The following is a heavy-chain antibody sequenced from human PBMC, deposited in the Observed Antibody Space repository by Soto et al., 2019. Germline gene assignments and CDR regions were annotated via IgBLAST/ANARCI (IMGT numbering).Heavy chain of an antibody. CDR1: GGSISSYY. V-gene: IGHV4-59*01. CDR3: ARVTDYYDSSGYYSIGSYYFDY. D-gene: IGHD3-22*01. J-gene: IGHJ4*02. Sequence: QVQLQESGPGLVKPSETLSLTCTVSGGSISSYYWSWIRQPPGKGLERIGYIYYSGSTNYNPSLKSRVTISVDTSKNQFSLKLSSVTAADTAVYYCARVTDYYDSSGYYSIGSYYFDYWGQGTLVTVSS. CDR2: IYYSGST.